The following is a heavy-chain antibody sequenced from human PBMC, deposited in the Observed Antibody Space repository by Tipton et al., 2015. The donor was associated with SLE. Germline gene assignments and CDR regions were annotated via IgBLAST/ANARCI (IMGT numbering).Heavy chain of an antibody. J-gene: IGHJ6*02. D-gene: IGHD5-24*01. CDR2: VYHSGRT. Sequence: TLSLTCAVSGFSLTSDYYWGWIRQPPGKGLEWIGSVYHSGRTYYNPSLKSRVTISVHTSKNQFSLKLSSVTAADTAVYYCAKAPDGYSRMDVWGQGTTVTVSS. V-gene: IGHV4-38-2*01. CDR3: AKAPDGYSRMDV. CDR1: GFSLTSDYY.